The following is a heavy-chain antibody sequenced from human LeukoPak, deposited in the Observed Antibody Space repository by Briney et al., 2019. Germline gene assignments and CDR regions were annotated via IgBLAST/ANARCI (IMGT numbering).Heavy chain of an antibody. CDR2: INHSGST. V-gene: IGHV4-34*01. CDR1: GGSFSGYY. D-gene: IGHD2-15*01. J-gene: IGHJ4*02. Sequence: SETLSLTCAVYGGSFSGYYWSWIRQPPGKGLEWIGEINHSGSTYYNPSLKSRVTISVDTSKNQFSLKLSSVTAADTAVYYCARGAATLFDYWGQGTLVTVSS. CDR3: ARGAATLFDY.